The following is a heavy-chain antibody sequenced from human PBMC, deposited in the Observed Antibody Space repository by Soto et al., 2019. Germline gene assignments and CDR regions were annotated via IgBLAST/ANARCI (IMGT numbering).Heavy chain of an antibody. V-gene: IGHV3-23*01. CDR3: AKDAIFGVVIIYETVAPIDY. CDR1: GFTFSSYA. Sequence: GGSLRLSCAASGFTFSSYAMSWVRQAPGKGLEWVSAISGSGGSTYYADSVKGRFTISRDNSKNTLYLQMNSLRAEDTAVSYCAKDAIFGVVIIYETVAPIDYWGQGTLVTVSS. D-gene: IGHD3-3*01. J-gene: IGHJ4*02. CDR2: ISGSGGST.